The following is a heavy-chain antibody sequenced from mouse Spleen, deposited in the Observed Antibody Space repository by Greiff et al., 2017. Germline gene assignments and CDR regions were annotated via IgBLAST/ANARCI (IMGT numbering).Heavy chain of an antibody. CDR1: GYSFTGYY. J-gene: IGHJ3*01. V-gene: IGHV1-42*01. CDR2: INPSTGGT. CDR3: ARGDGWFAY. D-gene: IGHD3-3*01. Sequence: VQLQQSGPELVKPGASVKISCKASGYSFTGYYMNWVKQSPEKSLEWIGEINPSTGGTTYNQKFKAKATLTVDKSSSTAYMQLKSLTSEDSAVYYCARGDGWFAYWGQGTLVTVSA.